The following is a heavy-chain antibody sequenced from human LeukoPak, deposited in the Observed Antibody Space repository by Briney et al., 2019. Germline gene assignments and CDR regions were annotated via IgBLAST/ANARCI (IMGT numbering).Heavy chain of an antibody. V-gene: IGHV3-7*01. Sequence: GGTLRLSCAASGFTFSSYWMSWVRQAPGKGLEWVANIKQDGSEKYYVDSVKGRFTISRDNAKNSLYLQMNSLRAEDTAVYYCARDRVSSGWDHDYWGQGTLVTVSS. CDR3: ARDRVSSGWDHDY. D-gene: IGHD6-19*01. J-gene: IGHJ4*02. CDR1: GFTFSSYW. CDR2: IKQDGSEK.